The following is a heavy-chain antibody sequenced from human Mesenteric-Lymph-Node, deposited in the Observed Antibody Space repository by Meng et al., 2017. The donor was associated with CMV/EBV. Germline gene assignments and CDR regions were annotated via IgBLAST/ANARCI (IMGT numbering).Heavy chain of an antibody. Sequence: ASVKVSCKASGYTFTSYDINWVRQATGQGLEWMGWMNPNSGNTNYAQKLQGRVTMTTDTSTSTAYMELRSLRSDDTAVYYCARDSDLGMDVWGQGTTVTVSS. CDR1: GYTFTSYD. CDR3: ARDSDLGMDV. V-gene: IGHV1-18*01. CDR2: MNPNSGNT. J-gene: IGHJ6*02.